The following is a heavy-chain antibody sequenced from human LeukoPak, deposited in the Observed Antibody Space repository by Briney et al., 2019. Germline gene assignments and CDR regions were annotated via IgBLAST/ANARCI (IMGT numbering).Heavy chain of an antibody. CDR2: IYWNDDK. J-gene: IGHJ4*02. CDR1: GGSISSYYW. CDR3: AHSPPYDLSSYFDY. V-gene: IGHV2-5*01. Sequence: TLSLTCTVSGGSISSYYWSWIRQPPGKALEWLALIYWNDDKRYSPSLKSRLTITKDTSKNQVVLTMTNMDPVDTATYYCAHSPPYDLSSYFDYWGQGTLLTVSS. D-gene: IGHD3-3*01.